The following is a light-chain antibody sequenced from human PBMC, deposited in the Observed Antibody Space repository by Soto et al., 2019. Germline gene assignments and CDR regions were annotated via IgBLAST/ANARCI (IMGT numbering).Light chain of an antibody. CDR2: GAS. V-gene: IGKV3-15*01. J-gene: IGKJ1*01. CDR3: QQYKNWPHT. Sequence: ETVMAQSPDALSVSPGERAARCCRASQSVGSNLAWYQQRPGQGPRLLIYGASTRATGIPARFSGSGSGTEFTLTISSLQSEDFAVYYCQQYKNWPHTFGQGTKVDIK. CDR1: QSVGSN.